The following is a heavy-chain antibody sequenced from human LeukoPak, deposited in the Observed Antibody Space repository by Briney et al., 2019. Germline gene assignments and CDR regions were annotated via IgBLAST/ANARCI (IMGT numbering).Heavy chain of an antibody. J-gene: IGHJ4*02. Sequence: GGSLRLSCAASGFNFGSYSMTWVRQAPGKGLEWVSVISADSATTFYADSVKGRFTISRDNSKNTLYLQMNSLRAEDTAVYYCAKDQKVLLWFGELLLFDYWGQGTLVTVFS. CDR3: AKDQKVLLWFGELLLFDY. CDR2: ISADSATT. CDR1: GFNFGSYS. D-gene: IGHD3-10*01. V-gene: IGHV3-23*01.